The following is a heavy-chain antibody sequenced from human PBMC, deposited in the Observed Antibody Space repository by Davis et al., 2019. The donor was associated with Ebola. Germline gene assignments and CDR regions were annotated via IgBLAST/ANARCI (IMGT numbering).Heavy chain of an antibody. V-gene: IGHV5-10-1*01. CDR3: ARFIDAMDV. Sequence: GESLKISCKGSGYSFTSYWIAWVRQMPGKGLEWMGKIDPSDSYATYSPSFQGLVTISIDKSISTAYLQWSSLEASDTAMYYCARFIDAMDVWGQGTPVTVSS. D-gene: IGHD2-15*01. CDR2: IDPSDSYA. CDR1: GYSFTSYW. J-gene: IGHJ6*02.